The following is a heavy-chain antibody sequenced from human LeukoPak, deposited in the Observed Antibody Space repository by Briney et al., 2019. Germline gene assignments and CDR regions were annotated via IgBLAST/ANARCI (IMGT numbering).Heavy chain of an antibody. J-gene: IGHJ3*02. V-gene: IGHV3-21*01. CDR1: GFTFSSYS. CDR3: ARGLGIFAFDI. D-gene: IGHD7-27*01. Sequence: GSLRLSCAASGFTFSSYSMNWVRQAPGKGLEWVSSISSSSSYIYYADSVKGRFTISRDNAKNSLYLQMNSLRAEDTAVYYCARGLGIFAFDIWGQGTMVTVSS. CDR2: ISSSSSYI.